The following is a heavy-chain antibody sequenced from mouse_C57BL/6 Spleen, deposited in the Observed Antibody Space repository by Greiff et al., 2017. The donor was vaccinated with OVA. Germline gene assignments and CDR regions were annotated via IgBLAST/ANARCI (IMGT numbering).Heavy chain of an antibody. V-gene: IGHV1-55*01. J-gene: IGHJ4*01. CDR2: IYPGGGST. CDR1: GYTFTSYW. Sequence: QVQRQQSGAELVKPGASVKMSCEASGYTFTSYWITWVQQRPGQGLEWIGTIYPGGGSTNYNEKLKGKATLTVDTSSSTAYMQLSSLTSEDSAVYYCARGEFYDMEGWGKGTSVTVSS. CDR3: ARGEFYDMEG.